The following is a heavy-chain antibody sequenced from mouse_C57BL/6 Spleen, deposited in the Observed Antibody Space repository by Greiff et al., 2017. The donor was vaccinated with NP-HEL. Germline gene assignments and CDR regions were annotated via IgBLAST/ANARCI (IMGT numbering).Heavy chain of an antibody. CDR1: GYAFSSSW. CDR2: IYPGDGDT. Sequence: QVQLQQSGPELVKPGASVKISCKASGYAFSSSWMNWVKQRPGKGLEWIGRIYPGDGDTNYNGKFKGKATLTADKSSSTAYMQLSSLTSEDSAVYFCARSEGQLRLRSYFDYWGQGTTLTVSS. V-gene: IGHV1-80*01. J-gene: IGHJ2*01. D-gene: IGHD3-2*02. CDR3: ARSEGQLRLRSYFDY.